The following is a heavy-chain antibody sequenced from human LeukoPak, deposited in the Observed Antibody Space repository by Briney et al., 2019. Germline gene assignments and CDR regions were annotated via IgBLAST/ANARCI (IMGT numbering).Heavy chain of an antibody. D-gene: IGHD2-2*01. J-gene: IGHJ4*02. CDR1: AFSVTSNY. CDR3: VRDDSTARGDY. CDR2: FYKDGST. Sequence: GGSLRLSGATSAFSVTSNYMSWVGQAPGKGLKWVSVFYKDGSTYHADSVKGRFTISRDNAKNTLYLQMNSLRAEDTAVYYCVRDDSTARGDYWGQGTLVTVSS. V-gene: IGHV3-66*01.